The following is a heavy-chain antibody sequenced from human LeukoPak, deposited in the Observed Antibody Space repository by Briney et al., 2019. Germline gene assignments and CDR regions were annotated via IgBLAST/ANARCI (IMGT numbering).Heavy chain of an antibody. V-gene: IGHV3-23*01. CDR1: GFTFSSFA. J-gene: IGHJ4*02. D-gene: IGHD2-15*01. Sequence: GGSLRLSCAASGFTFSSFAMTWVRQAPGKGLEWVSAISGSGGTTYYADSVKGRFTISRDNSNNTLYLQLNSLRAEDTAVYYCAKVRDIYCSGGTCFYFDYWGQGTLVTVSS. CDR3: AKVRDIYCSGGTCFYFDY. CDR2: ISGSGGTT.